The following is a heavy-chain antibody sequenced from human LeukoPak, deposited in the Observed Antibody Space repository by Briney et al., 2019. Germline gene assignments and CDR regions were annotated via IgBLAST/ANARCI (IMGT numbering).Heavy chain of an antibody. J-gene: IGHJ4*02. CDR3: ARDWAGSAWLTRALEY. D-gene: IGHD6-19*01. Sequence: GGSLRLSCAASGFSFSSYIMHWVRQAPGKGLEWVAFISYDGSNKYYADSVKGRFTISRDNSKNTLYLQMNSLRAEDTAVYYCARDWAGSAWLTRALEYWGQGILVTVSS. V-gene: IGHV3-30-3*01. CDR2: ISYDGSNK. CDR1: GFSFSSYI.